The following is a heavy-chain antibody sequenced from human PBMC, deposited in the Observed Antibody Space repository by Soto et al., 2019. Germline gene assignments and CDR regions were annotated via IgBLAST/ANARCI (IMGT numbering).Heavy chain of an antibody. D-gene: IGHD2-15*01. CDR2: IYYSGST. Sequence: QVQLQESGPGLVKPSQTLSLTCTVSGGAISSGDYYWRWIRQPPGKGLEWIGYIYYSGSTYYNPSIKSRVTISVDPSKTQFSLKLSSVTAADTAVYYCARARGARYFDYWGQGTLVTVSS. V-gene: IGHV4-30-4*01. CDR3: ARARGARYFDY. CDR1: GGAISSGDYY. J-gene: IGHJ4*02.